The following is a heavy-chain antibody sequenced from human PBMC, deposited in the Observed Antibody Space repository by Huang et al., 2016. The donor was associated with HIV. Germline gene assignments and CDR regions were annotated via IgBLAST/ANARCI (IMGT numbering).Heavy chain of an antibody. CDR1: GYTFTNYA. J-gene: IGHJ1*01. CDR2: ISGYNGKT. Sequence: QVQLVQSGAEVKKPGASVKVSCKASGYTFTNYAINWVRQAPGQSLEWMGGISGYNGKTNNAQKDQGRVTMTKDTSTSAAYMELRSLISDDTAVYYCARERYYYDRSGYYTPVEYFHHWGQGTLVTVSS. CDR3: ARERYYYDRSGYYTPVEYFHH. V-gene: IGHV1-18*01. D-gene: IGHD3-22*01.